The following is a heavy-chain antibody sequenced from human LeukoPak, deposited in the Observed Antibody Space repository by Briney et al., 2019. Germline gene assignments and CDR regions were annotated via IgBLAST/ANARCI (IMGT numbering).Heavy chain of an antibody. D-gene: IGHD3-10*01. CDR2: IVASGST. V-gene: IGHV3-23*01. J-gene: IGHJ5*02. CDR3: LPYGSGST. Sequence: GGSLRLSCTASGFTFSNNGMTWVRQAPRKGLEWVSAIVASGSTFTADPVKGRFTISRDGSKNTVYLQMNTLRVEDMAIYYCLPYGSGSTWGQGTLVTVSS. CDR1: GFTFSNNG.